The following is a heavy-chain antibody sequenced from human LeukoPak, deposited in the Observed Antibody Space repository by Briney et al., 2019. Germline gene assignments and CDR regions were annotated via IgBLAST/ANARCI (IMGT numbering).Heavy chain of an antibody. CDR1: GGSISSYY. Sequence: SETLSLTCTFSGGSISSYYWSWIRQPPGKGLEWIGYIYYSGSTNYNPSLKSRVTISVDTSKNQFSLKLSSVTAADTAVYYCARGGITGSLFDPWGQGTLVTVSS. CDR2: IYYSGST. CDR3: ARGGITGSLFDP. D-gene: IGHD1-14*01. V-gene: IGHV4-59*01. J-gene: IGHJ5*02.